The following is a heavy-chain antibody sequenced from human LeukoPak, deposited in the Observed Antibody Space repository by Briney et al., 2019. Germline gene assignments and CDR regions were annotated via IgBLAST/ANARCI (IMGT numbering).Heavy chain of an antibody. CDR3: ARVGRGYSYGKNTLYYFDY. V-gene: IGHV4-4*07. D-gene: IGHD5-18*01. Sequence: SETLSLTCTVSGGSISSYYWSWIRQPAGKGLEWIGRIYSSGSTDYNPSLKSRVTMSVDTSKNKFSLKLSSVTAADTAVYYCARVGRGYSYGKNTLYYFDYWGQGTLVTVSS. CDR1: GGSISSYY. J-gene: IGHJ4*02. CDR2: IYSSGST.